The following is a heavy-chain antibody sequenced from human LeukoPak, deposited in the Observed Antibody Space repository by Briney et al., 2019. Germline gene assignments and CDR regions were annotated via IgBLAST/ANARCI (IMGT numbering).Heavy chain of an antibody. V-gene: IGHV3-53*04. D-gene: IGHD2-15*01. CDR2: IYSGGST. CDR1: GFTVSSNY. J-gene: IGHJ4*02. CDR3: ASFGGYCSGGSCSDY. Sequence: GGSLRLSCAASGFTVSSNYMSWVRQAPGKGLEWVSVIYSGGSTYYADSVKGRFTISRHNSKNTLYLQMNSLRAEDTAVYYCASFGGYCSGGSCSDYWGQGTLVTVSS.